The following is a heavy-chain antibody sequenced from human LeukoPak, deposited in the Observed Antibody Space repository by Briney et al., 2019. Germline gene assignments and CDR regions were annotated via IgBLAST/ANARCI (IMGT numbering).Heavy chain of an antibody. Sequence: SETLSLTCSVSGVSVSNYYWSWIRQPPGKGLEWIGYVYYTGSTNYNPSLKSRVTMFEDKSKNQFSLRLYSVTVADTAVYYCARAVHCSGGSCYFDYWGQGTLVTVSS. CDR2: VYYTGST. CDR1: GVSVSNYY. D-gene: IGHD2-15*01. CDR3: ARAVHCSGGSCYFDY. V-gene: IGHV4-59*08. J-gene: IGHJ4*02.